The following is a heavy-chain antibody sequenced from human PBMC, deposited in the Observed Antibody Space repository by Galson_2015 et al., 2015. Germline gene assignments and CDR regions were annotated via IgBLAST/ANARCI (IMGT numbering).Heavy chain of an antibody. J-gene: IGHJ5*02. CDR1: GYTFTSYG. D-gene: IGHD1-1*01. Sequence: SVKVSCKASGYTFTSYGISWVRQAPGQGLEWMGWISAYNGNTNYAQKLQGRVTMTTDTSTSTAYMELRSLRFDDTAVYYCARAWGGFELEWWFDPWGQGTLVTVSS. CDR2: ISAYNGNT. V-gene: IGHV1-18*01. CDR3: ARAWGGFELEWWFDP.